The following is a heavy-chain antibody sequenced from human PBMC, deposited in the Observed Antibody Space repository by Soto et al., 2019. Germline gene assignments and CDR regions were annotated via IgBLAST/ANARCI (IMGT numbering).Heavy chain of an antibody. Sequence: ASVKVSCKASGNTLSNYYVHWVRQAPGQGLEWMGTINPSGGYTTYAQKFLGRVTMTRDTSTSTLYMEVTSLTSEDTAVYYCARGGHIVVVTAAFDYWGQGTLVTVS. J-gene: IGHJ4*02. CDR3: ARGGHIVVVTAAFDY. CDR2: INPSGGYT. CDR1: GNTLSNYY. D-gene: IGHD2-21*02. V-gene: IGHV1-46*03.